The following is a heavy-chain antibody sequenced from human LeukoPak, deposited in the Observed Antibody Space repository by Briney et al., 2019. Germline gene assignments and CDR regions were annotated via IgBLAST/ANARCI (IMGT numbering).Heavy chain of an antibody. D-gene: IGHD3-3*01. J-gene: IGHJ4*02. CDR2: ISGSGGRT. CDR1: GFTFSSYA. Sequence: GGSLRLSCAASGFTFSSYAMSWVRQAPGKGLEWVSAISGSGGRTYYTDSVKGRFTISRDNSKNTLYLQMNSLGAEDTAVYYCAKDFWSGYYFDYWGQGTLVTVSS. V-gene: IGHV3-23*01. CDR3: AKDFWSGYYFDY.